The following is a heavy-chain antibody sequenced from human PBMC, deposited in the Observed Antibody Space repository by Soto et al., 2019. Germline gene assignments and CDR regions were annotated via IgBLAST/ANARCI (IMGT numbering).Heavy chain of an antibody. J-gene: IGHJ6*02. CDR1: GFTFSSYG. CDR2: ISYDGSNK. V-gene: IGHV3-30*18. CDR3: AKGAIADHGMDV. D-gene: IGHD6-13*01. Sequence: ALRLSCAASGFTFSSYGMHWVRQAPGKGLEWVAVISYDGSNKYYADSVKGRFTISRDNSKNTLYLQMNSLRAEDTAVYYCAKGAIADHGMDVWGQGTTVTVSS.